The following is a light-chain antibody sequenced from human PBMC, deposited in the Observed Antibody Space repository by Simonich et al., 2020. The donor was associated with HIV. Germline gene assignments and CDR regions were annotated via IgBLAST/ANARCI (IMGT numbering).Light chain of an antibody. CDR3: QQSFSSPWT. CDR1: QSISRY. CDR2: VAS. Sequence: DIQMTQSPSSLSASVGDRVTITCRASQSISRYVNWYQQKRGKAPKLLIYVASSLPSGVPSRFSGSGSGTDFTLTISSLQPEDFATYYCQQSFSSPWTFGQGTKVAIK. V-gene: IGKV1-39*01. J-gene: IGKJ1*01.